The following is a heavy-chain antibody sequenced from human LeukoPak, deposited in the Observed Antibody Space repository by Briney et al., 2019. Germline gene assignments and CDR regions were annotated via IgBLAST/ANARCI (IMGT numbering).Heavy chain of an antibody. CDR1: GFTVSSNY. Sequence: GGSLRLSCAASGFTVSSNYMSWVRQAPGKGLEWVSVIYSGGTTYYAVSVKGRFTISRDNSKSTLHLQMNSLRAEDTAVYYCARDQYSYAHAAHWGQGTLVTVSS. CDR3: ARDQYSYAHAAH. V-gene: IGHV3-66*01. CDR2: IYSGGTT. J-gene: IGHJ4*02. D-gene: IGHD5-18*01.